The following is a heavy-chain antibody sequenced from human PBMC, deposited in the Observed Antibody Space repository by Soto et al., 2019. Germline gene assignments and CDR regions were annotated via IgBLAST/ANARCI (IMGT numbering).Heavy chain of an antibody. Sequence: PGGSLRLSCAASGFTFSSYAMSWVRQAPGKGLEWVSAISGSGGSTYYADSVKGRFTISRDNSKNTLYLQMNSLRAEDTAVYYCAKDQGDSSGYYLDYWGQGTLVTVSS. CDR1: GFTFSSYA. CDR2: ISGSGGST. J-gene: IGHJ4*02. CDR3: AKDQGDSSGYYLDY. V-gene: IGHV3-23*01. D-gene: IGHD3-22*01.